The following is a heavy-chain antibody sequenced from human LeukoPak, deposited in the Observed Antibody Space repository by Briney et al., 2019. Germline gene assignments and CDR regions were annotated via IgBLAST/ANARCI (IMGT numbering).Heavy chain of an antibody. CDR2: ICGSGDKT. D-gene: IGHD3-10*01. V-gene: IGHV3-23*01. CDR1: GFTFSNYA. CDR3: ANAAFYYTSGTYV. Sequence: GGSLRLSCAASGFTFSNYAMSWVRQAPGKGLEWFSSICGSGDKTYYADSVKGRFTNSRDNSKNTLYLQMNSLRAEDTAIYYCANAAFYYTSGTYVWGQGPLVTV. J-gene: IGHJ4*02.